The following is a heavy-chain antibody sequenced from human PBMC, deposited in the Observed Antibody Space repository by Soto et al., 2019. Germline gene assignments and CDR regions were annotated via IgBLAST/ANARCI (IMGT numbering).Heavy chain of an antibody. D-gene: IGHD3-16*01. CDR3: XRVMGDFSLPGSLDFDF. J-gene: IGHJ4*02. CDR2: IYHTGHT. Sequence: SETLSLTCIVSNFSISGGYYWGWIRQSPGKGLEWIATIYHTGHTYYNPSLKSRVTISVDTSENHFSLKLSSVTAADTAFYYCXRVMGDFSLPGSLDFDFWGQGTLVTVSS. V-gene: IGHV4-38-2*02. CDR1: NFSISGGYY.